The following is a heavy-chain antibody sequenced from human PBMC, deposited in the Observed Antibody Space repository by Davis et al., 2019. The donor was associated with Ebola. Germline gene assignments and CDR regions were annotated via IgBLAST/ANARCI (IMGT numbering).Heavy chain of an antibody. CDR2: ISSNSYYI. V-gene: IGHV3-21*01. CDR3: ARGGYYDSSGYSHAAFNI. CDR1: GFTFSSYS. J-gene: IGHJ3*02. Sequence: GGSLRLSCAASGFTFSSYSMNWVRQAPGKGLEWVSSISSNSYYIYYADSLKGRFTISRDNAKNSLYLQMNSLRAEDTAVYYCARGGYYDSSGYSHAAFNIWGQGTMVTVSS. D-gene: IGHD3-22*01.